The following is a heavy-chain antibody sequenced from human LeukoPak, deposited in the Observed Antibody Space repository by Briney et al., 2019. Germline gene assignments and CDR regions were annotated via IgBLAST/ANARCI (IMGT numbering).Heavy chain of an antibody. CDR3: AKANYDSSGKDY. CDR2: ISWNSGSI. CDR1: GFTFDDYA. V-gene: IGHV3-9*01. J-gene: IGHJ4*02. Sequence: GRSLRLSCAASGFTFDDYAMHWVRQAPGKGLEWVSGISWNSGSIGYADSVKGRFTISRDNAKNSLYLQMNSLRAEDTALYYCAKANYDSSGKDYWGQGTLVTVSS. D-gene: IGHD3-22*01.